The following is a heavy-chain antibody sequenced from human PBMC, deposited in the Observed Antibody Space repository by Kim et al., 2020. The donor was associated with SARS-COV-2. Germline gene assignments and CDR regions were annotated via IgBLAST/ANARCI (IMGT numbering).Heavy chain of an antibody. CDR3: AREHLGPRDFWCGYYYDWFDP. CDR2: TYYRSKWYI. J-gene: IGHJ5*02. CDR1: GDSVSSNSAA. Sequence: SQTLSLTCAISGDSVSSNSAACNWIRQSPSRGLEWLGRTYYRSKWYIDYAVSVKSRITINPDTSKHQFSLQLNSVTPEDTAVYYCAREHLGPRDFWCGYYYDWFDPWGRRTVVSVSS. D-gene: IGHD3-3*01. V-gene: IGHV6-1*01.